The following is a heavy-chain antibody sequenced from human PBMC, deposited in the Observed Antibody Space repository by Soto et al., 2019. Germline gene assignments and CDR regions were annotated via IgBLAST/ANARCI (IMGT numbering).Heavy chain of an antibody. D-gene: IGHD6-13*01. V-gene: IGHV1-18*01. Sequence: ASVKVSCKASGYTFTSYGISWVRQAPGQGLEWMGWISAYNGNTNYAQKLQGRVTMTTDTSTSTAYMELRSLRSDDTAVYYCARGERYSSSWYGERPLDYWGQGTLVTVSS. J-gene: IGHJ4*02. CDR2: ISAYNGNT. CDR1: GYTFTSYG. CDR3: ARGERYSSSWYGERPLDY.